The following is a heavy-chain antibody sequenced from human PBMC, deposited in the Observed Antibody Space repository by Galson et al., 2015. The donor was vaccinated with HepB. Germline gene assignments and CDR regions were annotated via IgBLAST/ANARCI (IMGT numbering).Heavy chain of an antibody. J-gene: IGHJ4*02. D-gene: IGHD6-19*01. V-gene: IGHV1-58*01. CDR1: GFTFTSSA. Sequence: SVKVSCKASGFTFTSSAVQWVRQARGQRLEWIGWIVVGSGNTNYAQKFQERVTITRDMSTSTAYMELSSLRSEDTAVYYCAASQWLEPLCFDYWGQGTLVTVSS. CDR2: IVVGSGNT. CDR3: AASQWLEPLCFDY.